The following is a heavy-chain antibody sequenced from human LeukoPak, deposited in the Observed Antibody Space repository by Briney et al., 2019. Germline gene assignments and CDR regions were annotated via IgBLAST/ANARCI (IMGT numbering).Heavy chain of an antibody. V-gene: IGHV4-34*01. CDR1: GGSFSGYY. D-gene: IGHD4-11*01. CDR2: INHSGST. Sequence: SETLSLTCAVYGGSFSGYYWSWIRQPPGKGLEWIGEINHSGSTNYNPSLKSRVTISVDTSKNQFSLKLSYVTAADTAVYYCARVSARNYPLDYWGQGTLVTVSS. CDR3: ARVSARNYPLDY. J-gene: IGHJ4*02.